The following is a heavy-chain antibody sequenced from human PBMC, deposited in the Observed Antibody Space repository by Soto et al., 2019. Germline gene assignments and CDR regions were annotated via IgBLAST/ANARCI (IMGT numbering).Heavy chain of an antibody. D-gene: IGHD6-13*01. CDR2: INPNDGNT. Sequence: ASVKVSCKASGYTFTSYYMHWVRQAPGQGLEWMGIINPNDGNTNYAQKLQGRVTMTTDTSTSTAYMELRSLRSDDTAIYYCAKEALPSLYSSSWYPTEPSYRNWFDPWGQGTLVTVSS. V-gene: IGHV1-46*01. J-gene: IGHJ5*02. CDR3: AKEALPSLYSSSWYPTEPSYRNWFDP. CDR1: GYTFTSYY.